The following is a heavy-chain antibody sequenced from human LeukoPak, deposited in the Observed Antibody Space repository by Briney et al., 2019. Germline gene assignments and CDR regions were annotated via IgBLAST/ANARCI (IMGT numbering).Heavy chain of an antibody. J-gene: IGHJ4*02. Sequence: GGSLRLSCAASGFTFSSYAMSWVRQAPGKGLEWVSGISWNSGSIGYADSVKGRFTISRDNAKNSLYLQMNSLRAEDTAVYYCARDEYSSSRSTHWGQGTLVTVSS. CDR3: ARDEYSSSRSTH. D-gene: IGHD6-13*01. CDR2: ISWNSGSI. V-gene: IGHV3-9*01. CDR1: GFTFSSYA.